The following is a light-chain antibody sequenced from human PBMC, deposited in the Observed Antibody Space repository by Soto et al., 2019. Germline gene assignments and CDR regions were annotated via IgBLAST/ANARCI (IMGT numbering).Light chain of an antibody. Sequence: ETVLTQSPGTLSLSPGERATLSCRASQSVTSYLAWYQQRPGQAPRLLIYDASRRATGIPARFSGSGSGADFTLTISSLEPEDFAVYYCQQRSSWPITFGQGTRL. CDR1: QSVTSY. J-gene: IGKJ5*01. CDR3: QQRSSWPIT. CDR2: DAS. V-gene: IGKV3-11*01.